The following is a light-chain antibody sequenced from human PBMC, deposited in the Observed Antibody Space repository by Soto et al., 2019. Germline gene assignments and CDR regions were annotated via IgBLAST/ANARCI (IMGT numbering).Light chain of an antibody. J-gene: IGKJ1*01. V-gene: IGKV3-20*01. Sequence: EIVMTQSPATLSVSPGGRGTPSSRASQSVSNNLAWYQQKPGQAPRLLIYGASTRATGIPDRFSGSGSGTDFTLTISRLEPEDFAVYYCQQYGSSPKTFGQGTKVDIK. CDR2: GAS. CDR1: QSVSNN. CDR3: QQYGSSPKT.